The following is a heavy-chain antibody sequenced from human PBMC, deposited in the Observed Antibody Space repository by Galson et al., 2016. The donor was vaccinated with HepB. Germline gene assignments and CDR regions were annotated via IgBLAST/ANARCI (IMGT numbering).Heavy chain of an antibody. CDR1: GFTFSTYG. CDR3: ARAGSCTSGACVGFLSVNWFDL. J-gene: IGHJ5*01. V-gene: IGHV3-33*01. CDR2: IWNDGINK. Sequence: SLRLSCAASGFTFSTYGTHWVRQAPGKGLEWVAVIWNDGINKQSAASLKGRLTISRDTSKNTLYLEMNNLRPEDTAVYYCARAGSCTSGACVGFLSVNWFDLWGQGTLVSHSS. D-gene: IGHD2-8*01.